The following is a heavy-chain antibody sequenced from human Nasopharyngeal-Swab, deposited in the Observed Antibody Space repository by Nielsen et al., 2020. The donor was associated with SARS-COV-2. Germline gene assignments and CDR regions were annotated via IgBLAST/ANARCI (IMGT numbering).Heavy chain of an antibody. D-gene: IGHD6-19*01. CDR1: GYTFTSYY. Sequence: ASVKVSCKASGYTFTSYYMHWVRQAPGQGLEWMGMINPSGGSTSYAQKFQGRVTMTRDTSTSTVYMELSSLRSEDTAVYYCARDPEAVAPFYGMDVWGQGTTVTVSS. J-gene: IGHJ6*02. V-gene: IGHV1-46*01. CDR2: INPSGGST. CDR3: ARDPEAVAPFYGMDV.